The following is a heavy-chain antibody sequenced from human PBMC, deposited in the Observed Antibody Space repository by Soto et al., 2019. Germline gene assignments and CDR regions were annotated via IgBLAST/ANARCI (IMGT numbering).Heavy chain of an antibody. D-gene: IGHD2-21*02. CDR3: AKWPSPRAYCGGDRFFDS. Sequence: EVQLLESGGGLVQPGGSLRLSCAASGFTFISYAMSWVRQAPGKGLEWVSGISGSGGSTHYADSVKGRFTISRDNPKNTLYLQMDSLRAEDTAVYYCAKWPSPRAYCGGDRFFDSWGQGTLVTVSS. J-gene: IGHJ4*02. CDR2: ISGSGGST. V-gene: IGHV3-23*01. CDR1: GFTFISYA.